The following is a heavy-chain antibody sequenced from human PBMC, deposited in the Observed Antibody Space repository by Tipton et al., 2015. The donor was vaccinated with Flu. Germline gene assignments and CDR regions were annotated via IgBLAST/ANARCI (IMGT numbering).Heavy chain of an antibody. V-gene: IGHV3-30*18. J-gene: IGHJ4*02. Sequence: SLRLSCAASGVIFSSYGMYWVRQAPGKGPEWIAITSFDGNKKYYADSVKGRFTISRDNLRNTLYLQLNSLREDDTAIYYCVKGDDSPGDHWGQGTVVTVSS. D-gene: IGHD3-16*01. CDR1: GVIFSSYG. CDR2: TSFDGNKK. CDR3: VKGDDSPGDH.